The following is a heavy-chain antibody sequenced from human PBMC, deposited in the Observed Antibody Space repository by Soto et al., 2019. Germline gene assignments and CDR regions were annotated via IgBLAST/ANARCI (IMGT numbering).Heavy chain of an antibody. V-gene: IGHV4-39*01. CDR1: GGSISSGTYY. J-gene: IGHJ3*02. CDR3: TIVRPTSNWYSFDI. D-gene: IGHD6-13*01. CDR2: MYYSGTT. Sequence: QLRLQESGPGLVRPSEPLSLTCTVSGGSISSGTYYWGWIRQSPGKGLEWIGSMYYSGTTYYNPSLKSRATISVDISKNQFSLKLSSVTAADTAVYFCTIVRPTSNWYSFDIWGQGTLVTVS.